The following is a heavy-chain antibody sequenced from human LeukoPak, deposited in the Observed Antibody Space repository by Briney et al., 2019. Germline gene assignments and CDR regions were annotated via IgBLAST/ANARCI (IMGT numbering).Heavy chain of an antibody. CDR3: DRAFDI. V-gene: IGHV3-23*01. CDR2: IIACGGST. J-gene: IGHJ3*02. Sequence: CVLSIIACGGSTYSPPSVKGRFTISREKYKNRLYLQMNSLRAEDTAVYYCDRAFDIWGQGTMVTVSS.